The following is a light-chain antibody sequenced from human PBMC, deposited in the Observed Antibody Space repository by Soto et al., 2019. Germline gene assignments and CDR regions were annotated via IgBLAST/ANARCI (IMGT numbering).Light chain of an antibody. V-gene: IGLV2-8*01. J-gene: IGLJ1*01. CDR3: SSYAGSSTYV. CDR1: SSDVGGYDY. CDR2: EVS. Sequence: VLTQPPSASGSPGQSVTISCTGTSSDVGGYDYVSWYQQHPGKAPKLMIYEVSKRPSGVPDRFSGSKSGNTASLTVSGLQAEDEADYYCSSYAGSSTYVFGTGTKVTVL.